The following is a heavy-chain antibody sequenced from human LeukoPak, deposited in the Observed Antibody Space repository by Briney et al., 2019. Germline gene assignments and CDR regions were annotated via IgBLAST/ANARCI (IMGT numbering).Heavy chain of an antibody. Sequence: GASVKVSCKASGYTFTSYGISGVRQAPGQGFEWMGWISPYNGNTNYAQKLQGRVTMTTDTSTSTAYMELRSLRSDDTAVYYCARSDYGDYVAGEYFQHWGQVTLVTVSS. CDR1: GYTFTSYG. J-gene: IGHJ1*01. CDR2: ISPYNGNT. D-gene: IGHD4-17*01. V-gene: IGHV1-18*01. CDR3: ARSDYGDYVAGEYFQH.